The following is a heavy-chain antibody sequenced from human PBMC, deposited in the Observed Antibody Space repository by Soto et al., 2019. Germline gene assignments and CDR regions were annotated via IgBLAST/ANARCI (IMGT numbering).Heavy chain of an antibody. Sequence: VSVKVSCKASGYTFTSYGISWVRQAPGQGLEWMGWISAYNGNTNYAQKLQGRVTMTTDTSTSTAYMELRSLRSDDTAVYYCARGGYDFWSGYSDKFDIWGQGTMVTVSS. CDR2: ISAYNGNT. CDR1: GYTFTSYG. CDR3: ARGGYDFWSGYSDKFDI. J-gene: IGHJ3*02. V-gene: IGHV1-18*01. D-gene: IGHD3-3*01.